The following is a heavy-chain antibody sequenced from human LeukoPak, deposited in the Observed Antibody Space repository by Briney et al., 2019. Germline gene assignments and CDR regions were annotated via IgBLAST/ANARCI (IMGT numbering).Heavy chain of an antibody. D-gene: IGHD3-22*01. V-gene: IGHV3-66*01. CDR1: GFTVSSNY. Sequence: GGSLRLSCAASGFTVSSNYMSWVRQAPGKGLEWVSVIYSGGSTYYAGSVKGRFTISRDNSKNTLYLQMNSLRAEDTAVYYCARGDSSGLLTPFDIWGQGTMVTVSS. CDR2: IYSGGST. CDR3: ARGDSSGLLTPFDI. J-gene: IGHJ3*02.